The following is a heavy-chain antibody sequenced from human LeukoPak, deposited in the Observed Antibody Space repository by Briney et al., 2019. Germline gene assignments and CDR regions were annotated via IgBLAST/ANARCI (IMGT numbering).Heavy chain of an antibody. Sequence: GGSLRLSCAASGFNFSSYAMHWVRQAPGKGLEWVAVISYDGSNKYYADSVKGRFTISRDNSKNTLYLQMNSLRAEDTAVYYCAKGGHYDSSGYFGPSGYWGQGTLVTVSS. CDR3: AKGGHYDSSGYFGPSGY. D-gene: IGHD3-22*01. V-gene: IGHV3-30-3*01. CDR1: GFNFSSYA. J-gene: IGHJ4*02. CDR2: ISYDGSNK.